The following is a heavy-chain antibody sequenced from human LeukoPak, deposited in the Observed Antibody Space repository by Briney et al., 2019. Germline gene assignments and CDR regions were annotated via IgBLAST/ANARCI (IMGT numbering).Heavy chain of an antibody. CDR3: ARRLQGYSSSSL. CDR1: GGSISSSNW. J-gene: IGHJ4*02. CDR2: IYHSGST. D-gene: IGHD6-6*01. Sequence: PSETLSLTCAVSGGSISSSNWWSWVRQPPGKGLEWIGEIYHSGSTNYNPSLKSRVTISVDKSKSQFSLKLSSVTAADTAVYYCARRLQGYSSSSLWGQGTLVTVSS. V-gene: IGHV4-4*02.